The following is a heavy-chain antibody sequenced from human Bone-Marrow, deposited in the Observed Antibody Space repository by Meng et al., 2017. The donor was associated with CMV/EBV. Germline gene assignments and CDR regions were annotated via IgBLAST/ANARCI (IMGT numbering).Heavy chain of an antibody. CDR2: IYYSGST. V-gene: IGHV4-59*01. J-gene: IGHJ4*02. CDR1: GGSISSYY. Sequence: GSLRLSCTVSGGSISSYYWSWIRQPPGKGLERIGYIYYSGSTNYNPSLKSRVTISVDTSKNQFSLKLSSVTAADTAVYYCARSYDFWSGYYYYWGQGTLVTVSS. D-gene: IGHD3-3*01. CDR3: ARSYDFWSGYYYY.